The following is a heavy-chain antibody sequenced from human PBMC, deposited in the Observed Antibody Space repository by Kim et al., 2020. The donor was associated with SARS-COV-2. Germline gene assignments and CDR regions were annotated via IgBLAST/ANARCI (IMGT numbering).Heavy chain of an antibody. V-gene: IGHV3-30-3*01. CDR2: ISYDGSNK. D-gene: IGHD3-22*01. Sequence: GGSLRLSCAASGFTFSSYAMHWVRQAPGKGLEWVAVISYDGSNKYYADSVKGRFTISRDNSKNTLYLQMNSLRAEDTAVYYCARDAPLHSSGYYFWGHGTLVTVSS. J-gene: IGHJ4*01. CDR1: GFTFSSYA. CDR3: ARDAPLHSSGYYF.